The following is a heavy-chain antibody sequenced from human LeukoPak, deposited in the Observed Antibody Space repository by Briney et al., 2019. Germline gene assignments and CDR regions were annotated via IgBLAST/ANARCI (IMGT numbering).Heavy chain of an antibody. Sequence: GGSLRLSCAASGFTVSSNYMSWVRQAPGKGLEWVSVIYSGGSTYYADSVKGRFTISRDNSKNTLYLQMNSLRAEDTAVYYCARGGSVHYYYGMDVWGQGTTVTVSS. CDR3: ARGGSVHYYYGMDV. D-gene: IGHD5/OR15-5a*01. V-gene: IGHV3-66*02. CDR1: GFTVSSNY. CDR2: IYSGGST. J-gene: IGHJ6*02.